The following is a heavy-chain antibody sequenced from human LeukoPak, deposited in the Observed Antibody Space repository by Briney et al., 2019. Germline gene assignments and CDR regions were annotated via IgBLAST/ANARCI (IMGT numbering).Heavy chain of an antibody. D-gene: IGHD6-13*01. CDR1: GFTFSGNW. Sequence: GGSLRLSCAASGFTFSGNWMHWVRQAPGKGLVWVSHISTDARTITYADFVKGRFTISRDNAKNTLYLQMNSLRAEDTALYYCVRGQATAWGLDYWGPGTLVTVSS. CDR2: ISTDARTI. CDR3: VRGQATAWGLDY. V-gene: IGHV3-74*01. J-gene: IGHJ4*02.